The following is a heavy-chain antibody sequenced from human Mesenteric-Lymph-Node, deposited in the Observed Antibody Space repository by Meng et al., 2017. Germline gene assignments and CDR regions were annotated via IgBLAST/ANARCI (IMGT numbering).Heavy chain of an antibody. V-gene: IGHV1-18*01. Sequence: ASVKVSCKASGYTFSSYGISWVRQAPGQRLEWVGWIRGDNGDTNSAPNLQDRVTMTTDTSTSTAYMELRSLRSDDTAVYYCARDQRSPCGGECWYFDLWGHGTLVTVSS. CDR1: GYTFSSYG. CDR3: ARDQRSPCGGECWYFDL. D-gene: IGHD2-21*01. J-gene: IGHJ2*01. CDR2: IRGDNGDT.